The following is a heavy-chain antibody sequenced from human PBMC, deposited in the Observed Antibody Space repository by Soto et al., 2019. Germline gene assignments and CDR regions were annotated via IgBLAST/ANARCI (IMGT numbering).Heavy chain of an antibody. CDR1: GGTFSSYA. Sequence: SVKFSCKSSGGTFSSYAISWVRQAPGQGLEWMGGIIPIFGTANYAQKFQGRVTITADKSTSTAYMELSSLRSEDTAVYYRARSAEGGFVLAGNYHSYAIDFRGQGNSVTVS. CDR2: IIPIFGTA. J-gene: IGHJ6*02. D-gene: IGHD2-15*01. CDR3: ARSAEGGFVLAGNYHSYAIDF. V-gene: IGHV1-69*06.